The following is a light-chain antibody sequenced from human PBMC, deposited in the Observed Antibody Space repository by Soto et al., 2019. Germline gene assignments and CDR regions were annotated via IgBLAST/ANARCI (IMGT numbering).Light chain of an antibody. CDR2: GAS. Sequence: VGVKHSVRTLSLKTREKENVYCRVCQSVSSSYLAWYQQKPGQAPRLLIYGASSRATGIPDRFSGGGSGTDFTLTISRLEPEDFTLYYCQQYGSSRCTFGQVAMLDI. J-gene: IGKJ1*01. CDR1: QSVSSSY. V-gene: IGKV3-20*01. CDR3: QQYGSSRCT.